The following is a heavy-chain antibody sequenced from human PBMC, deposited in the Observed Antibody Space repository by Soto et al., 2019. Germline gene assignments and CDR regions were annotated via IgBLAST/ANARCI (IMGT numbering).Heavy chain of an antibody. V-gene: IGHV4-30-4*01. CDR2: IYYSGST. Sequence: PSETLSLTCTVSGGSISSGGYYWSWIRQPPGKGLEWIGYIYYSGSTYYNPSLKSRVTISVDTSKNQFSLKLSSVTAADTAVYYCAREPEYYYDSSGYTFGYWGQGTLVTVSS. D-gene: IGHD3-22*01. CDR1: GGSISSGGYY. CDR3: AREPEYYYDSSGYTFGY. J-gene: IGHJ4*02.